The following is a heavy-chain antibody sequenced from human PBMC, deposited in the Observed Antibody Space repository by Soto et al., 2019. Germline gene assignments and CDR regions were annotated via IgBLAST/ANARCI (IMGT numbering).Heavy chain of an antibody. CDR1: GFTFSRYA. D-gene: IGHD6-25*01. V-gene: IGHV3-23*01. CDR2: ISGSGGTT. J-gene: IGHJ4*02. Sequence: EVQLLESGGGLVQPGGSLRLSCAASGFTFSRYAMTWVRQSPGKGLEWVSGISGSGGTTYYADSVKGRFTVSRDNSKTTLYLQMNSLRAEDTAVYYCATGTYSSVMYYFDYGGEGTLVTVSS. CDR3: ATGTYSSVMYYFDY.